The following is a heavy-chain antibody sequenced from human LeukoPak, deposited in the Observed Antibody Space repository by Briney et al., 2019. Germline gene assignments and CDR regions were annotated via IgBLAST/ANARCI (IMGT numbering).Heavy chain of an antibody. J-gene: IGHJ4*02. CDR3: ARGYDSSGSNFDY. CDR1: GGTFSSYA. V-gene: IGHV1-69*04. CDR2: IIPILGIA. D-gene: IGHD3-22*01. Sequence: SVKVSCKASGGTFSSYAISWVRQAPGQGLEWMGRIIPILGIANYAQKFQGRVTITADKSTSAAYMELSSLRSEDTAVYYCARGYDSSGSNFDYWGQGTLVTVSS.